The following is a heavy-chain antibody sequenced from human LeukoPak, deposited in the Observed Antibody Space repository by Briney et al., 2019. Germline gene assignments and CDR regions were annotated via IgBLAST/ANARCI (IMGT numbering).Heavy chain of an antibody. J-gene: IGHJ4*02. Sequence: GGSLRLPCAASGFTFSSYWMHWVRQAPGKGLVWVSRINSDGSSTSYADSVKGRFTISRDNAKNTLYLQMNSLRAEDTAVYYCAREVSSSWFDYWGQGTLVTVSS. D-gene: IGHD6-13*01. V-gene: IGHV3-74*01. CDR1: GFTFSSYW. CDR3: AREVSSSWFDY. CDR2: INSDGSST.